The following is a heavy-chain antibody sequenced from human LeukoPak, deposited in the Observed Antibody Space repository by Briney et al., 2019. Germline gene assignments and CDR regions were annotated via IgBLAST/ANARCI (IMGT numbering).Heavy chain of an antibody. CDR2: IIPIFGTA. V-gene: IGHV1-69*13. D-gene: IGHD3-3*01. Sequence: PVKVSCKASGGTFSGYAISWVRQAPGQGLEWMGGIIPIFGTANYAQKFQGRVTITADESTSTAYMELSSLRSEDTAVYYCARGEFTIFGVVPTSFDYWGQGTLVTVSS. CDR1: GGTFSGYA. J-gene: IGHJ4*02. CDR3: ARGEFTIFGVVPTSFDY.